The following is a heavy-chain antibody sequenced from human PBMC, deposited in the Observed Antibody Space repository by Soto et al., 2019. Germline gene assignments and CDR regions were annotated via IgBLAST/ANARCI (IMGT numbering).Heavy chain of an antibody. D-gene: IGHD2-2*01. Sequence: QVQLVQSGAEVKKPGASVKVSCKASGYTFTSYGISWVRQAPGQGLEWMGWISAYNGNTNYAQKLQGRVTMTTDTSTSTAYMEPRSLRSDDTAVYYCARVGFVVVPAARGWFDPWGQGTLVTVSS. V-gene: IGHV1-18*01. CDR3: ARVGFVVVPAARGWFDP. J-gene: IGHJ5*02. CDR1: GYTFTSYG. CDR2: ISAYNGNT.